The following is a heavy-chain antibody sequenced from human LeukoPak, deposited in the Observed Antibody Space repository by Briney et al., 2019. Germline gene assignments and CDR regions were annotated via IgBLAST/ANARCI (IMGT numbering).Heavy chain of an antibody. CDR1: GFTFSSYS. V-gene: IGHV3-21*01. D-gene: IGHD2-2*01. CDR2: ISSSSSYI. CDR3: ARVLGYCSSTSCSLTYFDY. J-gene: IGHJ4*02. Sequence: GGSLRLSCAASGFTFSSYSMNWVRQAPGKGLEWVSSISSSSSYIYYADSVKGRFTISRDNAKNSLYLQMNSLRAEDTAVYYCARVLGYCSSTSCSLTYFDYWGQGTLVTVSS.